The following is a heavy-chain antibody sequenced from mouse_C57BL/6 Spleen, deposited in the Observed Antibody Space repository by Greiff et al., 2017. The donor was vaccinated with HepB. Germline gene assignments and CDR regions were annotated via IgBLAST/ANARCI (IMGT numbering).Heavy chain of an antibody. CDR3: AREGLGGYYFDY. V-gene: IGHV5-4*01. CDR1: GFTFSSYA. J-gene: IGHJ2*01. Sequence: EVKLQESGGGLVKPGGSLKLSCEASGFTFSSYAMSWVRQTPEKRLEWVATISDGGSYTYYPDNVKGRFTISRDNAKNNLYLQMSHLKSEDTAMYYCAREGLGGYYFDYWGQGTTLTVSS. D-gene: IGHD2-2*01. CDR2: ISDGGSYT.